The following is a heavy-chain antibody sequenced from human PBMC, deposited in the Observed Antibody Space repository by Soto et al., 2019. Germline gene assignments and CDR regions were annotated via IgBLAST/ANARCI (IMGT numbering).Heavy chain of an antibody. D-gene: IGHD3-22*01. Sequence: GGSLRLSCAASGFTFSSYGMHWVRQAPGKGLEWVAVIWYDGSNKYYADSVKGRFTISRDNSKNTLYLQMNSLRAEDTAVYYCARDASPYYYDSSGGDDAVDIWGQGTMVTVSS. CDR1: GFTFSSYG. J-gene: IGHJ3*02. CDR2: IWYDGSNK. V-gene: IGHV3-33*01. CDR3: ARDASPYYYDSSGGDDAVDI.